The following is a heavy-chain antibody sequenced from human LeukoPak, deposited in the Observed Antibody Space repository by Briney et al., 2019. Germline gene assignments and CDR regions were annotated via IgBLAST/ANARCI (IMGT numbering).Heavy chain of an antibody. J-gene: IGHJ4*02. CDR1: EFTFSTYW. CDR3: ARDGSVSTEGYSYGPFDY. V-gene: IGHV3-7*01. Sequence: GGSLRLSCAASEFTFSTYWMSWVRQAPGKGLEWVANIKQDGSEKYYVDSVKGRFTISRDNSKNTLYLQMNSLRAEDTAVYYCARDGSVSTEGYSYGPFDYWGQGTLVTVSS. CDR2: IKQDGSEK. D-gene: IGHD5-18*01.